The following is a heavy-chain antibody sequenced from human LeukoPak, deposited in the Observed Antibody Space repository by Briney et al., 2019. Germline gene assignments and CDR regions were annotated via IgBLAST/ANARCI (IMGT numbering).Heavy chain of an antibody. CDR1: GGSISGYY. CDR2: INHSGST. D-gene: IGHD6-13*01. Sequence: SETLSLTCTVSGGSISGYYWSWIRQPPGKGLEWIGEINHSGSTNYNPSLKSRVTISVDTSKNQFSLKLSSVTAADTAVYYCARKPLAAAGKIDYWGQGTLVTVSS. J-gene: IGHJ4*02. CDR3: ARKPLAAAGKIDY. V-gene: IGHV4-34*01.